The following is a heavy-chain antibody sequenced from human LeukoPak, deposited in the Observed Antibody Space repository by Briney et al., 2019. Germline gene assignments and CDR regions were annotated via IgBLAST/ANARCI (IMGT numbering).Heavy chain of an antibody. CDR2: ISAYNGNT. CDR3: ARARTRLGYCSSTSCYDQKYYFDY. V-gene: IGHV1-18*01. Sequence: ASVKVSCKASGYTFTSYGISWVRQAPGQGLEWMGWISAYNGNTNYAQKLQGRVTMTTDTSTSTAYMELRSLRSDDTAVYYCARARTRLGYCSSTSCYDQKYYFDYWGQGTLVTVSS. D-gene: IGHD2-2*01. J-gene: IGHJ4*02. CDR1: GYTFTSYG.